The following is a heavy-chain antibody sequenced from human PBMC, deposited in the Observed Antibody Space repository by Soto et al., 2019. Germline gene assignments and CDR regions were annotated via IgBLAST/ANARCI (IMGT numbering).Heavy chain of an antibody. J-gene: IGHJ3*01. V-gene: IGHV3-30*14. CDR1: GFTFSDYV. CDR2: MTYDGATE. Sequence: VHLVESGGGVVQPGRSLRLSCAASGFTFSDYVIHWVRQAAGKGLEWVASMTYDGATEYYADSVKGRFTMSRDNSKRTLSLQMNSLRPEDTAVYYCARVRLSIAVNDALDVWGQGTTVTVSS. D-gene: IGHD3-3*02. CDR3: ARVRLSIAVNDALDV.